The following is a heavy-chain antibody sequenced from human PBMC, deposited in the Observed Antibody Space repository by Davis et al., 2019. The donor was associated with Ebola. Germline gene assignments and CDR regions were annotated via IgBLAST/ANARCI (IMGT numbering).Heavy chain of an antibody. CDR1: GFTFNTYA. J-gene: IGHJ4*02. D-gene: IGHD2-2*01. V-gene: IGHV3-30*18. Sequence: GESLKISCVASGFTFNTYAMHWVRQAPGKGLDWVAVISYYDGINQKYADSVKGRFTISRDNSKNRLYLQMNSLRLEDTAVYYCAKHGTPTAIGGQGTLVTVSS. CDR2: ISYYDGINQ. CDR3: AKHGTPTAI.